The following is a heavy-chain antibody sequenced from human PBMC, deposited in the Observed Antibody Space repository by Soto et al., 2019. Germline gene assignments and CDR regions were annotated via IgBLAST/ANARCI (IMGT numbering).Heavy chain of an antibody. V-gene: IGHV3-23*01. J-gene: IGHJ3*02. D-gene: IGHD3-16*02. Sequence: GGSLRLSCAVSGFTFSSYAMSWVRQAPGKGLEWVSTISGSGGSTYYADSVKGRFTFSRDNSKNTLYLQMNSLRAEDTAVYYCAKDLSSWTQGDASDIWGQGTMVTVSS. CDR2: ISGSGGST. CDR1: GFTFSSYA. CDR3: AKDLSSWTQGDASDI.